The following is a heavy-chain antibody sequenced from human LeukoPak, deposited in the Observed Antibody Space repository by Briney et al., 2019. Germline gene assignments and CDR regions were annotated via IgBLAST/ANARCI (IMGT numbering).Heavy chain of an antibody. CDR1: DGSIRSYY. CDR2: IHSSGST. D-gene: IGHD1-26*01. CDR3: ARLGTYSDY. J-gene: IGHJ4*02. V-gene: IGHV4-4*09. Sequence: SETLSLTCTVSDGSIRSYYWSWIRQPPGKGLQWIGYIHSSGSTHYNPSLKSRVTTSLDTSKNPFSLKLSSVTAADTAVYYCARLGTYSDYWGQGTLVTVSS.